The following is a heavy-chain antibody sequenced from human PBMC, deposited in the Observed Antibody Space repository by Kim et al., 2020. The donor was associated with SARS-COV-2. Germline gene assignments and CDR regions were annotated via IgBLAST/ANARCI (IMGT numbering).Heavy chain of an antibody. CDR2: IKQDVSDK. CDR3: VRIQRRGPKDWFDP. Sequence: GGSLRLSCEGSGFRFSDFWMTWVRQAPGKGLEWVANIKQDVSDKQYVNSVKGRFTILRDDSKNSVYLQMNALRSEDTAVYYCVRIQRRGPKDWFDPWGQGTLVTVSA. D-gene: IGHD3-10*01. CDR1: GFRFSDFW. V-gene: IGHV3-7*03. J-gene: IGHJ5*02.